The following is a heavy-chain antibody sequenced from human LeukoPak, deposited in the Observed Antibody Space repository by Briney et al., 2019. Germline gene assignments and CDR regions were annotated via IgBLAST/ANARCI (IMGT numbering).Heavy chain of an antibody. J-gene: IGHJ4*02. CDR1: GFTFSNYA. CDR3: ARTAIGYSDSSGYYFDY. V-gene: IGHV3-21*01. Sequence: GGSLRLSCAASGFTFSNYAMNWVRQAPGKGLEWVSSISRSNVSIYYANSVKGRFTISRDNARNSLYLQMNGLRADDTAVYYCARTAIGYSDSSGYYFDYWGQGTLVTVS. CDR2: ISRSNVSI. D-gene: IGHD3-22*01.